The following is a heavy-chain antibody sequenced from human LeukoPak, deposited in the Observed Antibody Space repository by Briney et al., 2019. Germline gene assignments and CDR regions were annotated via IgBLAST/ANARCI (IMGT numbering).Heavy chain of an antibody. CDR3: ARCNYYDSSGYEEYDAFDI. D-gene: IGHD3-22*01. Sequence: GSSVKVSCKASGGTFSGYAISWVRQAPGQGLEWMGGIIPIFGTANYAQKFQGRVTITTDESTSTAYMELSSLRSEDTAVYYCARCNYYDSSGYEEYDAFDIWGQGTMVTVSS. J-gene: IGHJ3*02. CDR2: IIPIFGTA. CDR1: GGTFSGYA. V-gene: IGHV1-69*05.